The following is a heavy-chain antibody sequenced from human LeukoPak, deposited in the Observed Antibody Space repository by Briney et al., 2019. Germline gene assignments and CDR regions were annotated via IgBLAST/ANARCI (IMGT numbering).Heavy chain of an antibody. CDR2: ISGSGGST. V-gene: IGHV3-23*01. CDR3: AKVRRGYCSGGSCYSWFDP. J-gene: IGHJ5*02. Sequence: GGSLRLSCAASGFTFSSYAMSWVPQAPGKGLEWVSAISGSGGSTYYADSAKGRFTISRDNSKNTLYLQMNSLRAEDTAVYYCAKVRRGYCSGGSCYSWFDPWGQGTLVTVSS. CDR1: GFTFSSYA. D-gene: IGHD2-15*01.